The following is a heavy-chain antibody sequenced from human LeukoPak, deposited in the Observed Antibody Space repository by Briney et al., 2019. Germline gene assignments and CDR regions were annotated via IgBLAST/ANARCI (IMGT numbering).Heavy chain of an antibody. D-gene: IGHD6-13*01. V-gene: IGHV3-23*01. CDR3: AKTRPLDSSSWSHGDY. Sequence: SGGSLRLSCAASGFTFSYYTMYWVRQAPGKGLEWVSIIGISGGGIHYADSVKGRFTISRDNSKNTLYLQMNSLRAEDTAVYYCAKTRPLDSSSWSHGDYWGQGTLVTVSS. J-gene: IGHJ4*02. CDR2: IGISGGGI. CDR1: GFTFSYYT.